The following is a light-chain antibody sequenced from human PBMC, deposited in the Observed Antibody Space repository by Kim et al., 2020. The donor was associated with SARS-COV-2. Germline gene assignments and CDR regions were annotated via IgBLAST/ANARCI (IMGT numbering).Light chain of an antibody. CDR3: SSFTTTTARV. J-gene: IGLJ3*02. V-gene: IGLV2-14*03. CDR1: TSDVGAYDY. Sequence: QSALTQPASLSGSPGQSITISCTGTTSDVGAYDYVSWYQQFPGNAPKLIIYDVTHRPSGVSDCFSGSKSGNTASLTISGLQADDEADYYCSSFTTTTARVFGGGTKVTVL. CDR2: DVT.